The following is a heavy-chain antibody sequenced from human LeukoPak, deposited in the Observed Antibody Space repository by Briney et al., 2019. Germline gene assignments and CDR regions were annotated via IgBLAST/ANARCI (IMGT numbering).Heavy chain of an antibody. CDR1: GGSFSGYY. J-gene: IGHJ4*02. CDR2: INHSGST. V-gene: IGHV4-34*01. CDR3: AREGGYSGYDPSGY. D-gene: IGHD5-12*01. Sequence: SETLSLTCAVYGGSFSGYYWSWIRQPPGKGLEWIGEINHSGSTNYNPSLKSRVTISVDTSKNQFSLKLSSVTAADTAVYYCAREGGYSGYDPSGYWGQGTLVTVSS.